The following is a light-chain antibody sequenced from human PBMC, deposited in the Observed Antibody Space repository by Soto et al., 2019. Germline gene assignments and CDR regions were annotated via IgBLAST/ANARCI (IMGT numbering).Light chain of an antibody. J-gene: IGKJ2*03. V-gene: IGKV1-5*03. CDR2: TAT. CDR3: QQDDSYSS. CDR1: QSINSW. Sequence: DIQMTQSPSTLSASVGDRVTITCRASQSINSWLAWYQLKPGKAPKRLIYTATNLQSGVPSRFSGSGSETDFTLTISSLQPDDFATYYCQQDDSYSSFGQGTKLEIK.